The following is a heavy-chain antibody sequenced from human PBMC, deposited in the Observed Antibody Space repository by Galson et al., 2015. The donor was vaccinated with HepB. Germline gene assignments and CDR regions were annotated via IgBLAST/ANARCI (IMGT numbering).Heavy chain of an antibody. J-gene: IGHJ4*02. CDR1: GFTFSSYA. Sequence: SLRLSCAASGFTFSSYAMHWVRQAPGKGLEYVSAISSNGGSTYYADSVKGRFTISRDNSKNTLYLQMNSLKTEDTAVYYCTTDAYDYGDHAYFDYWGQGTLVIVSS. CDR3: TTDAYDYGDHAYFDY. CDR2: ISSNGGST. D-gene: IGHD4-17*01. V-gene: IGHV3-64*04.